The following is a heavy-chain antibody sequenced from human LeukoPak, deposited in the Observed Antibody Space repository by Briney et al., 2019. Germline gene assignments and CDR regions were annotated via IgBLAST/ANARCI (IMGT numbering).Heavy chain of an antibody. CDR1: GFTFSSYA. D-gene: IGHD6-19*01. J-gene: IGHJ4*02. Sequence: GGSLRLSCAASGFTFSSYAMTWVRQAPGKGLEWVSDISGSGGSTYYADSVKGRFTISRDNSKNALYLQMNSLRVEDTAVYYCAKMVHTEQWLVPFDYWGQGTLVTVSS. V-gene: IGHV3-23*01. CDR3: AKMVHTEQWLVPFDY. CDR2: ISGSGGST.